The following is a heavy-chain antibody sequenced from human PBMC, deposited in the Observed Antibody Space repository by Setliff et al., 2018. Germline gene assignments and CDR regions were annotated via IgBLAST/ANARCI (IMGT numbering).Heavy chain of an antibody. Sequence: GGSLRLSCAASGFTFSSYSMNWVRQAPGKGLEWVSSISSSSSYIYYADSVKGRFTISRDNAKNSLYLQMNSLRAEDTAKYFCAKDRWGYADPWGQGTLVTVSS. D-gene: IGHD2-2*01. V-gene: IGHV3-21*04. CDR2: ISSSSSYI. CDR1: GFTFSSYS. J-gene: IGHJ5*02. CDR3: AKDRWGYADP.